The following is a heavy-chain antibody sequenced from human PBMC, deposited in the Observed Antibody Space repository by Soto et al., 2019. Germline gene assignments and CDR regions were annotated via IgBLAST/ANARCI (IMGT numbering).Heavy chain of an antibody. CDR1: GFTFSTYA. CDR3: AKDSFINLRGYDSY. CDR2: ISGSGNST. Sequence: GGSLRLSCAASGFTFSTYAMIWVRQAPGKGLEWVSAISGSGNSTYYADSVKGRFTISRDNSKNTLYLQMSSLRAEDTAIYYCAKDSFINLRGYDSYWGQGTLVTVSS. J-gene: IGHJ4*02. V-gene: IGHV3-23*01. D-gene: IGHD5-12*01.